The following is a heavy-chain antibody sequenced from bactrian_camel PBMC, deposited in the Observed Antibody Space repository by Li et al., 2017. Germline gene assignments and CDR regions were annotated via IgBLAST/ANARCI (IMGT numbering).Heavy chain of an antibody. CDR3: AADSRPTIRCWDYDPYEYNN. V-gene: IGHV3S40*01. J-gene: IGHJ4*01. Sequence: VQLVESGGGSVQPGGSLRLSCAASGFAFDKDHMAWVRQAPGKGLEWVATTDTYYADSVKGRFTISQDNAKNTVYLQMNSLKPEDTAMYYCAADSRPTIRCWDYDPYEYNNWGQGTQVTV. CDR2: TDT. D-gene: IGHD4*01. CDR1: GFAFDKDH.